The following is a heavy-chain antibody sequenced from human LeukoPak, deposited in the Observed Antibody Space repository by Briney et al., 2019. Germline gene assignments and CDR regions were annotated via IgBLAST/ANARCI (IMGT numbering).Heavy chain of an antibody. CDR3: AARKVRGVWFYLDY. D-gene: IGHD3-10*01. J-gene: IGHJ4*02. CDR1: GFTFSGYA. Sequence: GGSLRLSCAASGFTFSGYAMNWVRQAPGKGLEWVSSINGGGNTFYADSVKGRFAISRDNAKNSLYLQMNGLRAEDTAVYFCAARKVRGVWFYLDYWGQGTLVTVSS. V-gene: IGHV3-21*04. CDR2: INGGGNT.